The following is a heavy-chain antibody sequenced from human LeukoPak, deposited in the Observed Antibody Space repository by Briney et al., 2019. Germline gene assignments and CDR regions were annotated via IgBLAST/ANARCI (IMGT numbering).Heavy chain of an antibody. J-gene: IGHJ4*02. CDR1: GYSFTTYW. Sequence: GGSLKISCKASGYSFTTYWIGWVRQMPGKGLEWVGIIYPGDSDTRYSPSFQDHVTISVDKSINTAFLQWTSLKASDTAMYYCARHPPDDWGQGTLVTVSS. V-gene: IGHV5-51*01. CDR3: ARHPPDD. CDR2: IYPGDSDT.